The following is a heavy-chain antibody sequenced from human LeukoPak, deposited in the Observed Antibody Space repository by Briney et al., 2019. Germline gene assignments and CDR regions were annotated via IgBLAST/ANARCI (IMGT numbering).Heavy chain of an antibody. Sequence: GGSLRLSCAASGFTFSSYEMNWVRQAPGKGLEWVSYISSSGSTIYYADSVKGRFTISRDNAKNSLYLQMNSLRADDTAVYYCARSEYGSGSYYPDYWGRGTLVTVSS. J-gene: IGHJ4*02. CDR3: ARSEYGSGSYYPDY. CDR2: ISSSGSTI. V-gene: IGHV3-48*03. CDR1: GFTFSSYE. D-gene: IGHD3-10*01.